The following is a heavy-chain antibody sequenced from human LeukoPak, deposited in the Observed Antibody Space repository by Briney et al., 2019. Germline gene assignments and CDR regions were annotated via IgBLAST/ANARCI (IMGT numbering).Heavy chain of an antibody. CDR2: ISYDGSNK. J-gene: IGHJ4*02. CDR3: AREPLAH. Sequence: GGSLRLSCAASGFTFSSYAMHWVRQAPGKGLEWVAVISYDGSNKYYADSVKGRFTISRDNSKNTLYLQMNSLRAEDTAVYYCAREPLAHWGQGTLSPSPQ. CDR1: GFTFSSYA. V-gene: IGHV3-30*04. D-gene: IGHD3-3*02.